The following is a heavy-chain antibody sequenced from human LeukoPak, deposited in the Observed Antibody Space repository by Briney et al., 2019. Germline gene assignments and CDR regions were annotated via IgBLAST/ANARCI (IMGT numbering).Heavy chain of an antibody. J-gene: IGHJ4*02. CDR3: TGYSYDSSGNYFDF. V-gene: IGHV3-15*05. D-gene: IGHD3-22*01. Sequence: PGGSLRLSCAASGLTLSNAWMSWVRQAPGKGLEWVGRIRSKTDGGTTDYAALVKGRLSISRDDSKNTLYLQMNSLKIEDTGVYYCTGYSYDSSGNYFDFWGQGTLVTVSS. CDR1: GLTLSNAW. CDR2: IRSKTDGGTT.